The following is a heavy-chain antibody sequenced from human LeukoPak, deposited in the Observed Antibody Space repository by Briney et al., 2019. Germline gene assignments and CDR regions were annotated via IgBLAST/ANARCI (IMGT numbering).Heavy chain of an antibody. CDR3: ARSRTIVVVIPDY. J-gene: IGHJ4*02. CDR1: GYTFTGYY. CDR2: INPNSGGT. Sequence: ASVKVSCKASGYTFTGYYMHWVRQAPGQGLEWMGWINPNSGGTKYAQKFQGRVTMTRDTSISTTYMELSRLRSDDTAVYYCARSRTIVVVIPDYWGQGTLVTVSS. D-gene: IGHD3-22*01. V-gene: IGHV1-2*02.